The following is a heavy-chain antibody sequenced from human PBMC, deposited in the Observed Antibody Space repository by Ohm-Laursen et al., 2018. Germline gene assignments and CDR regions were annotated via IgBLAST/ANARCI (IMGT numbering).Heavy chain of an antibody. J-gene: IGHJ6*02. CDR3: ARYTAPKYYYGMDV. CDR1: GGSISSYY. D-gene: IGHD1-1*01. V-gene: IGHV4-59*01. Sequence: SETLSLTCTVSGGSISSYYWSWIRQPPGKGLEWIGYIYYSGSTNYNPSLKSRVTISVDTSKNQFSLKLSSVTVADTAVYYCARYTAPKYYYGMDVWGQGTTVTVSS. CDR2: IYYSGST.